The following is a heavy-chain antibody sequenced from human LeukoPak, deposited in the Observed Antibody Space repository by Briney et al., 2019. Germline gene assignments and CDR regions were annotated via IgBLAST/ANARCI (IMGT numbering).Heavy chain of an antibody. D-gene: IGHD3-22*01. V-gene: IGHV3-66*01. Sequence: PGGSLRLSCAASGFTVSSNYMSWVRQAPGKGLGWVSVIYSGGSTYYADSVKGRFTISRDNSKNTLYLQMNSLRAEDTAVYYCARGYAYYYDSSGPKYYFDYWGQGTLVTVSS. CDR1: GFTVSSNY. CDR2: IYSGGST. J-gene: IGHJ4*02. CDR3: ARGYAYYYDSSGPKYYFDY.